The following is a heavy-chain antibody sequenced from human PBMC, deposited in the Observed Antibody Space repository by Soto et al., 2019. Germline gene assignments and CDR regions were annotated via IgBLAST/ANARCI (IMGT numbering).Heavy chain of an antibody. CDR3: ARGAHYYYYGMDV. CDR2: IWYDGSNK. CDR1: GFTFSSYG. J-gene: IGHJ6*02. Sequence: QVQLVESGGGVVQPGRSLRLSCAASGFTFSSYGMHWVRQAPDKGLEWVAVIWYDGSNKYYADSVKGRFTISRDNSKNTLYLQMNSLRAEDTAVYYCARGAHYYYYGMDVWGQGTTVTVSS. V-gene: IGHV3-33*01.